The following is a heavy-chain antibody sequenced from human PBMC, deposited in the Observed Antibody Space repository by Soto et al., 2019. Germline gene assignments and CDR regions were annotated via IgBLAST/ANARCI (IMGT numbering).Heavy chain of an antibody. CDR2: INPESGNP. CDR1: GYTFTDYY. CDR3: ASEDCRNTNCLKGFDF. D-gene: IGHD2-15*01. J-gene: IGHJ4*02. V-gene: IGHV1-2*02. Sequence: ASVKVSCKASGYTFTDYYMHWVRQAPGQGFEWVGGINPESGNPKYVPKFQGRVTVTRDTSTSTAYMELNRLTSDDTAVYYCASEDCRNTNCLKGFDFWGQGTLVTVSS.